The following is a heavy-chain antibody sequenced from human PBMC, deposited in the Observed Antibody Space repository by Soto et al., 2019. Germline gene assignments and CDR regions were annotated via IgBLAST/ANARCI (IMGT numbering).Heavy chain of an antibody. CDR1: GYTVTYYP. D-gene: IGHD2-15*01. V-gene: IGHV1-3*04. Sequence: ASVKVSCKASGYTVTYYPIHCVRQAPGQMLEWMGWINIGNGNTASSQKFQDRVTITRETSASTAYMELTSLRSEDTAVYYCAREPLCGGRCYDNYFDPWGQGTLVTVSS. CDR2: INIGNGNT. J-gene: IGHJ5*02. CDR3: AREPLCGGRCYDNYFDP.